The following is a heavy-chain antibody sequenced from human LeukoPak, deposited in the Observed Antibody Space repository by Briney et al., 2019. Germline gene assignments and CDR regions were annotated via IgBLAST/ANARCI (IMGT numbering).Heavy chain of an antibody. D-gene: IGHD5-12*01. Sequence: SETLSLTCTVSGGSISSYYWSWIRQPPGKGLEWIGYIYYSGSTNYNPSLKSRVTISVDTSKNQFSLKLSSVTAADTAVYYCARGYEGWLRPARGYYFDYWGQGTLVTVSS. V-gene: IGHV4-59*12. J-gene: IGHJ4*02. CDR1: GGSISSYY. CDR2: IYYSGST. CDR3: ARGYEGWLRPARGYYFDY.